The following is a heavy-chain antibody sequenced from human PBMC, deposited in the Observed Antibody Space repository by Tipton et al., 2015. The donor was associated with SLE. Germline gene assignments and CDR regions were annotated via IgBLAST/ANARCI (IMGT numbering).Heavy chain of an antibody. CDR3: ASLTTIFGVVYYYYGMDV. CDR1: GFTFSSYG. CDR2: IRYDGSNK. D-gene: IGHD3-3*01. J-gene: IGHJ6*02. V-gene: IGHV3-30*02. Sequence: SLRLSCAASGFTFSSYGMHWVRQAPGKGLEWVAFIRYDGSNKYYADSVKGRFTISRDNAKNSLYLQMNSLRAEDTAVYYCASLTTIFGVVYYYYGMDVWGQGTLVTVSS.